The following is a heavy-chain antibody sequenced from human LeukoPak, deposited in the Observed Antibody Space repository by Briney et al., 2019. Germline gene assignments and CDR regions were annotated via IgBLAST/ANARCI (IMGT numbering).Heavy chain of an antibody. V-gene: IGHV3-66*01. Sequence: GGSLRLSCAASGFTVSSNYMSWVRQAPGKGLEWVSVIYSDSGGSTYYADSVKGRFTMSRDNSKNTLYLHMNSLRAEDTAVYYCARGFTHDYGDYFDSWGQGTLVTVSS. J-gene: IGHJ4*02. CDR3: ARGFTHDYGDYFDS. CDR1: GFTVSSNY. D-gene: IGHD4-17*01. CDR2: IYSDSGGST.